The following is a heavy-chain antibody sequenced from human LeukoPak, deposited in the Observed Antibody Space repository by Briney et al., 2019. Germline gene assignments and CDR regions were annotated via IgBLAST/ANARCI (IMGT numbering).Heavy chain of an antibody. Sequence: GASVKVSCKASGNTFTTYYMHWVRQAPGQGLEWMGVINPNGGSAAYAQNFQGRVTMTRDTSTSTVYMELSSLRSEDTAVYYCARTDNGDLDYWGQGTLVTVSS. V-gene: IGHV1-46*01. CDR3: ARTDNGDLDY. CDR1: GNTFTTYY. J-gene: IGHJ4*02. D-gene: IGHD4/OR15-4a*01. CDR2: INPNGGSA.